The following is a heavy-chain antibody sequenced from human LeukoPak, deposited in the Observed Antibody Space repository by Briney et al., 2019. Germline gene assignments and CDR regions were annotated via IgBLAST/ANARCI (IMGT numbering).Heavy chain of an antibody. Sequence: GGSLRLSCAASKFTFSSYGMTWVRQAPGRGLEWVSTISGSGGSTYYADSVKGRFTISRDNSKNTLYLQMNSLRAEDTAVYYCARGRYSSSWYHDYWGQGTLVTVSS. J-gene: IGHJ4*02. D-gene: IGHD6-13*01. CDR3: ARGRYSSSWYHDY. CDR2: ISGSGGST. V-gene: IGHV3-23*01. CDR1: KFTFSSYG.